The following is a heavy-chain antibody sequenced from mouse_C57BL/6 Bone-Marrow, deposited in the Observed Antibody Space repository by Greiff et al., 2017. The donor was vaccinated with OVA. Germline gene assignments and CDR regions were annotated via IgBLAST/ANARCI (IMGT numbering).Heavy chain of an antibody. CDR1: GFNIKDDY. CDR3: TSRGGWLLRTGPG. CDR2: IDPENGDT. D-gene: IGHD2-3*01. Sequence: VQLQQSGAELVRPGASVKLSCTASGFNIKDDYMHWVKQRPEQGLEWIGWIDPENGDTEYASKFQGKATITADTSSNTAYLQLSSLTSEDTAVYDCTSRGGWLLRTGPGWGQGTTLTVSS. J-gene: IGHJ2*01. V-gene: IGHV14-4*01.